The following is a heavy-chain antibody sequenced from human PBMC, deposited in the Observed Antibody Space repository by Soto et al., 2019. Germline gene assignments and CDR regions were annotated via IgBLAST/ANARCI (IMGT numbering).Heavy chain of an antibody. D-gene: IGHD2-21*02. V-gene: IGHV4-4*07. J-gene: IGHJ5*02. CDR1: GCSITDYS. Sequence: PSETLSLTCTVSGCSITDYSWVWIRQPAGKGLEWIGRIFSSGSTNYNPSLKGRITMSLDTSKNQCSLKLNSATATDTAVYFCAGDQGVVVTAGNWFDPWGQGILVTVS. CDR2: IFSSGST. CDR3: AGDQGVVVTAGNWFDP.